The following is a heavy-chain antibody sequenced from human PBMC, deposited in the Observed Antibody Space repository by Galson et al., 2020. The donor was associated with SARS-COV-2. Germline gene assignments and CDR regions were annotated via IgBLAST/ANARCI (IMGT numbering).Heavy chain of an antibody. CDR3: AREASWAMFGMDV. CDR2: ISSNSDYI. J-gene: IGHJ6*02. Sequence: GGSLRLSCAVSGFTFNSYTMSWVRQAPGKGPEWVSSISSNSDYIYYVDSLKGRFTISRDNAKNSLYLQMNSLRAEDTAVYYCAREASWAMFGMDVWGQGTTVTVSS. V-gene: IGHV3-21*01. D-gene: IGHD1-26*01. CDR1: GFTFNSYT.